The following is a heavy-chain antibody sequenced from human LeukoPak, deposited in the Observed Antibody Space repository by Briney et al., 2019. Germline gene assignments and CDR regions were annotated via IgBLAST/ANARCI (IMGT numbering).Heavy chain of an antibody. Sequence: PSETLSHTCTVSGGSVSSNSYYWSWVRQPPGKGLEWIGFIDYTGSANYNPSLKSRVTISLDTSKNQFSVKVMSVTAADTAVYYCARISVAKTFDHWGQGTLVTVSS. CDR2: IDYTGSA. CDR1: GGSVSSNSYY. V-gene: IGHV4-61*01. D-gene: IGHD6-19*01. J-gene: IGHJ5*02. CDR3: ARISVAKTFDH.